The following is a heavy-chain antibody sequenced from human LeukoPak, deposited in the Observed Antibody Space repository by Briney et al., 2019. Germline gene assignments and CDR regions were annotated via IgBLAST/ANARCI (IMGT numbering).Heavy chain of an antibody. V-gene: IGHV1-8*01. CDR1: GYTFSSYD. CDR3: ARGRNGDSDY. Sequence: ASVKVSCKASGYTFSSYDIHWVRQATGQGLERMGWMNPNSGNTGYAQKFQGRVTMTRTPSISTAYMELRNLRSDDTAVYYCARGRNGDSDYWGQGTLVTVSS. CDR2: MNPNSGNT. J-gene: IGHJ4*02. D-gene: IGHD4-17*01.